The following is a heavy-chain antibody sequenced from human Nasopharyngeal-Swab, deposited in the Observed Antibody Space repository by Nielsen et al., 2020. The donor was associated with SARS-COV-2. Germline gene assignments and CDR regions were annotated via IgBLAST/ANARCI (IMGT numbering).Heavy chain of an antibody. D-gene: IGHD3-22*01. CDR1: GYTFTSYA. CDR2: INAGNGNT. Sequence: ASVKVSCKASGYTFTSYAMHWARQAHGQRLEWMGWINAGNGNTKYSQKFQGRVTITRDTSASTAYMELSSLRSEDTAVYYCARGSYYYDSSGYSYFDYWGQGTLVTVSS. J-gene: IGHJ4*02. V-gene: IGHV1-3*01. CDR3: ARGSYYYDSSGYSYFDY.